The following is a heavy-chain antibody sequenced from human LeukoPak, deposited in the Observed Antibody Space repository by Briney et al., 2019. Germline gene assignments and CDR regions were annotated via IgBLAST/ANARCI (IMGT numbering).Heavy chain of an antibody. Sequence: GGSLRLPCAASGFTFRSYWMTWVRQAPGKGLEWVANIKQDGSEKYYVDAVKGRFTISRDNTKNSLYLQMNSLRAEDTAVYYCARADGSGWPYYFDYWGQGTLVTVSS. CDR1: GFTFRSYW. CDR3: ARADGSGWPYYFDY. CDR2: IKQDGSEK. V-gene: IGHV3-7*01. J-gene: IGHJ4*02. D-gene: IGHD6-19*01.